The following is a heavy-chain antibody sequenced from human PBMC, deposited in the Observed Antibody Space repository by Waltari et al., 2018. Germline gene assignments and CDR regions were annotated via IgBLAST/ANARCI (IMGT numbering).Heavy chain of an antibody. V-gene: IGHV1-69*04. CDR3: ARAEMATTGGWFDP. Sequence: QVQLVQSGAEVKKPGSSVKVSCKASGGTFSSYAISWVRQAPGQGLEWMGGIIPSLGIANDAQKFQGRVTITADESTSTAYMELSSLRSEDTAVYYCARAEMATTGGWFDPWGQGTLVTVSS. D-gene: IGHD5-12*01. CDR1: GGTFSSYA. CDR2: IIPSLGIA. J-gene: IGHJ5*02.